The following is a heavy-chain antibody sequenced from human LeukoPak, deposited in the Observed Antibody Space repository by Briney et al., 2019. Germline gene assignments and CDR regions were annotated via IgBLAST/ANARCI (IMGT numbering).Heavy chain of an antibody. J-gene: IGHJ4*02. Sequence: GASVKVSCKASGYTFTSYDINWVRQATGQGLEWMGWMNPNSGNTGYAQKFQGRVTMTRNTSISTAYMELSSLRSEDTAVYYCARGLYCSGGSCYSGQVNYWGQGTLVTVSS. CDR1: GYTFTSYD. D-gene: IGHD2-15*01. CDR2: MNPNSGNT. V-gene: IGHV1-8*01. CDR3: ARGLYCSGGSCYSGQVNY.